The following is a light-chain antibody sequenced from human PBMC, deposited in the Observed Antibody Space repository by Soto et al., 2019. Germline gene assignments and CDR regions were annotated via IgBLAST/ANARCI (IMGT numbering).Light chain of an antibody. CDR3: QERSNWPPT. Sequence: IVLTQSPATLSLSPGERATLSCRASQDVNTYVGWYQQKRGQAPRLLMYDASNRAPGIPARFSGSGSGTDLTLTISNVEPEDFAVYYCQERSNWPPTFGGGTKVEIK. CDR1: QDVNTY. CDR2: DAS. V-gene: IGKV3-11*01. J-gene: IGKJ4*01.